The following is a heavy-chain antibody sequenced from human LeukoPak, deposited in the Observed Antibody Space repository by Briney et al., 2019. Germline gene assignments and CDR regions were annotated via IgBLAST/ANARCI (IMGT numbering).Heavy chain of an antibody. V-gene: IGHV3-7*03. CDR3: ARRLRWVDY. CDR1: GFTFSNDW. J-gene: IGHJ4*02. Sequence: GGSLRLSCAASGFTFSNDWMNWVRRAPGQGLEWVANINQDGSGKYYVDSVKGRFTISRDNAKNSLFLQMNSLRAEDTAVYYCARRLRWVDYWGQGTLVTVSS. D-gene: IGHD4-23*01. CDR2: INQDGSGK.